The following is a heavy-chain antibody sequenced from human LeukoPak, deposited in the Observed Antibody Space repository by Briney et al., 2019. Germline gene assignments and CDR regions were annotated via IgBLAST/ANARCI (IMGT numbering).Heavy chain of an antibody. CDR1: GFTFSSYW. D-gene: IGHD4-17*01. Sequence: GGSLRLSCAASGFTFSSYWMSWVRQAPGKGLEWVANIKQDGSEKYYVDSVKGRFTISRDNLKNTLYLQMNSLRAEDTAVYYCANPPTVTKIRFDSWGQGTLVTVSS. J-gene: IGHJ5*01. CDR3: ANPPTVTKIRFDS. CDR2: IKQDGSEK. V-gene: IGHV3-7*03.